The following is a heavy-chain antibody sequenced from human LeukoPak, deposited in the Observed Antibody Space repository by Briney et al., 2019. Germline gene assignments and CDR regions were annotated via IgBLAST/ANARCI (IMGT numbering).Heavy chain of an antibody. CDR3: ARDGRDDGDYIGGYYFDF. D-gene: IGHD4-17*01. Sequence: GASVKVSCKTSGYTFTDSYIHWVRQAPGQGLAWMGVIKHSGPTSTFAQNFQDRVTLTRDTSTSTVYMELKGLRSEDTAVYFCARDGRDDGDYIGGYYFDFWGQGTLVSVSS. CDR1: GYTFTDSY. V-gene: IGHV1-46*01. CDR2: IKHSGPTS. J-gene: IGHJ4*02.